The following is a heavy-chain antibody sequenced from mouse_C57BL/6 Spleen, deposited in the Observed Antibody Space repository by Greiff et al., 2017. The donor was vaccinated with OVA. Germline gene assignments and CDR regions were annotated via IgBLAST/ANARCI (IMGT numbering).Heavy chain of an antibody. Sequence: QVHVKQPGTDLVKPGASVKLSCKASGYTFTSYWMHWVKQRPGQGLEWIGNINPSNGGTNYNEKFKSKATLTVDKSSSTAYMQLSSLTSEDSAVYYCARPPRPGSSHAMDYWGQGTSVTVSS. CDR1: GYTFTSYW. CDR3: ARPPRPGSSHAMDY. J-gene: IGHJ4*01. V-gene: IGHV1-53*01. CDR2: INPSNGGT. D-gene: IGHD1-1*01.